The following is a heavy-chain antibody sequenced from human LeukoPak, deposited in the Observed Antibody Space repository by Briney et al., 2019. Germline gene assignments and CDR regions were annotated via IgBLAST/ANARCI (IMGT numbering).Heavy chain of an antibody. CDR2: ISGSGGST. J-gene: IGHJ3*02. CDR1: GFSFSSYA. D-gene: IGHD2-21*02. Sequence: GGSLRLSCAASGFSFSSYAMSWVRQAPGKGLEWVSSISGSGGSTYYADSVKGRFTISRDNSKNTLYLQMNSLRAEDTAVYYCAKDIVVVTSGSNAFDIWGQGTTVTVSS. CDR3: AKDIVVVTSGSNAFDI. V-gene: IGHV3-23*01.